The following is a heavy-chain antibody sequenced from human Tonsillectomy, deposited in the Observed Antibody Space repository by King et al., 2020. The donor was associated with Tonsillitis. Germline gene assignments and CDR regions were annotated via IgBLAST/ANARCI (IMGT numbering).Heavy chain of an antibody. CDR2: IFHSGTT. V-gene: IGHV4-30-4*07. CDR3: ARAPKGAYKFDY. CDR1: GGSISSGGYS. J-gene: IGHJ4*02. D-gene: IGHD1-14*01. Sequence: LQLQESGPGLVKPSQTLSLTCAVSGGSISSGGYSWSWIRQPPGKGLEYIGYIFHSGTTYYDPSLKSRVTMSIDTFKNQFSLRLSSVTAADTAVYYCARAPKGAYKFDYWGQGTLVTVSS.